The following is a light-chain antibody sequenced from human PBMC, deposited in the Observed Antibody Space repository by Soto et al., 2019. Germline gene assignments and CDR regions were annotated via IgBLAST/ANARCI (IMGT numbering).Light chain of an antibody. V-gene: IGKV3-15*01. CDR3: QQYNKWPRT. J-gene: IGKJ1*01. CDR2: DAA. CDR1: QSVSSN. Sequence: EIMMTQSPATLSVSPGERATLSCRASQSVSSNLAWYPQKPGQAPRLLIYDAATMATGLPARFSGSGSGTEFTLTISRLQSEDFAVYYCQQYNKWPRTFGQGTKVEL.